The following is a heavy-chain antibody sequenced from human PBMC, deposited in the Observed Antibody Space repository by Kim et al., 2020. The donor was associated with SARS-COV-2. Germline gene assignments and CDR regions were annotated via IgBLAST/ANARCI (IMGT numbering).Heavy chain of an antibody. J-gene: IGHJ4*02. CDR2: ISSSSSTI. Sequence: GGSLRLSCAASGFTFSSYSMNWVRQAPGKGLEWVSYISSSSSTIYYADSVKGRFTISRDNAKNSLYLQMNSLRAEDTAVYYCARAQGSGWSYWGQGTLVTVSS. D-gene: IGHD6-19*01. V-gene: IGHV3-48*04. CDR1: GFTFSSYS. CDR3: ARAQGSGWSY.